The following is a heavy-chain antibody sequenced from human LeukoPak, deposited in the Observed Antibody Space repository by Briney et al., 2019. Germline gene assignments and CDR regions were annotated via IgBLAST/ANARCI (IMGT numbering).Heavy chain of an antibody. V-gene: IGHV1-8*03. CDR3: ARDKRPRRGYRGSLGY. J-gene: IGHJ4*02. CDR1: GYTFTSYD. D-gene: IGHD5-18*01. CDR2: MNPNSGNT. Sequence: ASLKVSCKASGYTFTSYDINWVRQATGQGLEWMGWMNPNSGNTGYAQKFKGRVTITRNTSISTAYMELSSLRSEDTAVYYCARDKRPRRGYRGSLGYWGQGTLVTVSS.